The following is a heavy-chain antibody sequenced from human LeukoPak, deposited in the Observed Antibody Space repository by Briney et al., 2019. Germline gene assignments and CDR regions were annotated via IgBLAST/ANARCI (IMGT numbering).Heavy chain of an antibody. J-gene: IGHJ3*02. CDR1: GSSISSYY. D-gene: IGHD1-26*01. CDR2: IYYSGST. CDR3: ASDGGSYLDTFDI. V-gene: IGHV4-59*08. Sequence: SETLSLTCTVSGSSISSYYWSWIRQPPGKGLEWLGCIYYSGSTKYNPSLKSRVTISLDTSKNQFSLKLSSVTAADTAVYYCASDGGSYLDTFDIWGQGTMVTVSS.